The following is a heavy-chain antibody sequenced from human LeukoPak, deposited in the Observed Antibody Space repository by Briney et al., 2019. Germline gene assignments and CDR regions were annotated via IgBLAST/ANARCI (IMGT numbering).Heavy chain of an antibody. CDR3: ARSFSEKFYFES. CDR2: IYASGKT. V-gene: IGHV4-61*02. Sequence: SETLSLTCTVSGDSISRGRYYWSWVRQPAGRELEWIGRIYASGKTDYNPYTPSLKSRVAMSLDTSKNQVSLYLTSVTAADTAMYFCARSFSEKFYFESWGQGTLVTVSS. J-gene: IGHJ4*02. D-gene: IGHD3-3*02. CDR1: GDSISRGRYY.